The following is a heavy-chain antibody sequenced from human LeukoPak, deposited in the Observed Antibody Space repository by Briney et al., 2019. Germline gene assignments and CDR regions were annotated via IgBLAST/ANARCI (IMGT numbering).Heavy chain of an antibody. Sequence: PGRSLRLSCAASGFTFSSYGMHWVRQAPGQGLEWVAVISYDGSNKYYADSVKGRFTISRDNSKNTLYLQMNSLRAEDTAVYYCAKERVSGWTENWFDPWGQGTLVTVSS. J-gene: IGHJ5*02. D-gene: IGHD6-19*01. CDR2: ISYDGSNK. CDR3: AKERVSGWTENWFDP. V-gene: IGHV3-30*18. CDR1: GFTFSSYG.